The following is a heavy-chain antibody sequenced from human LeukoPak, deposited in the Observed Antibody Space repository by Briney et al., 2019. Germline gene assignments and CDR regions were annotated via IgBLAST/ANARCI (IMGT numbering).Heavy chain of an antibody. J-gene: IGHJ4*02. CDR3: AKRYRGYSYGYPDC. CDR2: ISGSGGST. D-gene: IGHD5-18*01. Sequence: GGSLGLSCAASGFTFSSYAMSWVRQAPGKGLEWVSAISGSGGSTYYADSVKGRFTISRDNSKNTLYLQMNSLRAEDTAVYYCAKRYRGYSYGYPDCWGQGTLVTVSS. CDR1: GFTFSSYA. V-gene: IGHV3-23*01.